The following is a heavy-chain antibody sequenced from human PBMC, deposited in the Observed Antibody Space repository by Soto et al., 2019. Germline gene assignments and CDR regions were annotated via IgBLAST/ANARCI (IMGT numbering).Heavy chain of an antibody. CDR1: GGSFSGYY. J-gene: IGHJ4*02. CDR3: ARARLRQYYFDY. Sequence: SETLSLTCAVYGGSFSGYYWSWIRQPPGKGLEWIGEINHSGSTNYNPSLKSRVTISVDTSKNQFSLKLSSVTAADTAVYYCARARLRQYYFDYWGQGTLVTVSS. D-gene: IGHD4-17*01. CDR2: INHSGST. V-gene: IGHV4-34*01.